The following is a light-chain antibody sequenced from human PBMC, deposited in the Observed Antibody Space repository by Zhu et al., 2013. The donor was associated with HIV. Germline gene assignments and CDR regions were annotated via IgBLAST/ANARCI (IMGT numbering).Light chain of an antibody. CDR3: QVWDSNSDHVV. J-gene: IGLJ2*01. CDR1: NIAAKS. CDR2: DDS. Sequence: VLTQPPSVSVAPGKTASVTCGGNNIAAKSVYWYQHKPGQAPVLVIFDDSDRPSGIPERFSGSNSGNTATLTISRVEAGDEADYYCQVWDSNSDHVVFGGGTKLTVL. V-gene: IGLV3-21*04.